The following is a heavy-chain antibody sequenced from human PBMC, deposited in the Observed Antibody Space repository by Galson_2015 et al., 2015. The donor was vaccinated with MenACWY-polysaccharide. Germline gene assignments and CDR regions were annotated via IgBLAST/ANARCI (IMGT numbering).Heavy chain of an antibody. D-gene: IGHD4-17*01. CDR3: VRGANTVTTDNWFDP. J-gene: IGHJ5*02. V-gene: IGHV1-2*02. CDR2: INPNSGGT. CDR1: GYTFTGYY. Sequence: SVKVSCKASGYTFTGYYMHWVRQAHGQGLEWMGWINPNSGGTNYAQKFQGRVTMTRDTSFSTAYMELSRLKSDDTAVYYCVRGANTVTTDNWFDPWGQGTLVTVSS.